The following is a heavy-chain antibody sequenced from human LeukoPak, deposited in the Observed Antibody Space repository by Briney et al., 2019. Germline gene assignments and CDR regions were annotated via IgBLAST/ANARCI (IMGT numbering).Heavy chain of an antibody. D-gene: IGHD3-10*01. J-gene: IGHJ3*02. Sequence: ASVKVSCKASGYTFTSYGISWVRQAPGQGLEWMGWISAYNGNTNYAQKLQGRVTMTTDTSTSTAYMELRSLRSDDTAVYYCARDRVLLWFGELSSHAFDIWGQGTMVTVSS. CDR1: GYTFTSYG. V-gene: IGHV1-18*01. CDR2: ISAYNGNT. CDR3: ARDRVLLWFGELSSHAFDI.